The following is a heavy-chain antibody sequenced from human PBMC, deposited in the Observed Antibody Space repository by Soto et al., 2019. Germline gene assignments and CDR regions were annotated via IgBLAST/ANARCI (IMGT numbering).Heavy chain of an antibody. V-gene: IGHV4-59*01. CDR2: IYYSGST. CDR1: GGSISSYY. D-gene: IGHD6-13*01. CDR3: ARVSQQLPDY. Sequence: QVQLQESGPGLVKPSETLSLTCTVSGGSISSYYWSWIRQPPGKGLEWIGYIYYSGSTNYNPSLKSRVTISVDTSKNQFSLKLSSVTAADTAVYYCARVSQQLPDYWGQGTLVTVSS. J-gene: IGHJ4*02.